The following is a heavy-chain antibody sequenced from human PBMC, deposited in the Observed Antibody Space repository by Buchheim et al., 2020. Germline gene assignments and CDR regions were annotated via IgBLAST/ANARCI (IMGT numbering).Heavy chain of an antibody. CDR3: AKDGTTVTSYYYYGMDV. Sequence: EVQLLESGGDLVQPGGSLRLSCAASGFTFSSYAMSWVRQAPGKELEWVSAISGSGGSTYYADSVKGRFTISRDNSKNTLYLQMNSLRAEDTAVYYCAKDGTTVTSYYYYGMDVWGQGTT. D-gene: IGHD4-17*01. V-gene: IGHV3-23*01. J-gene: IGHJ6*02. CDR2: ISGSGGST. CDR1: GFTFSSYA.